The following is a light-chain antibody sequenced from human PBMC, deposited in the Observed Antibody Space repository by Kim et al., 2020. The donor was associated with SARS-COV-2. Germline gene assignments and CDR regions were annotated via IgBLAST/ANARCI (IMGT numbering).Light chain of an antibody. CDR3: QRRSSWLWT. V-gene: IGKV3-11*01. CDR1: NSFSSY. CDR2: DAS. Sequence: SPGERATLCCRASNSFSSYVAWYPQKRDQGTRLLVSDASNRATGIPARFSGSGSRTDFTLTIRGLEPEGFAVYYCQRRSSWLWTFGQRTKVDIK. J-gene: IGKJ1*01.